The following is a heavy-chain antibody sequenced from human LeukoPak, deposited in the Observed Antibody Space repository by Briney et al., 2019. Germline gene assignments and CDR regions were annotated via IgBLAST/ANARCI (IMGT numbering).Heavy chain of an antibody. CDR2: ISSSSSYI. V-gene: IGHV3-21*01. CDR3: ARGVGSYGYMGYYFDY. D-gene: IGHD5-18*01. J-gene: IGHJ4*02. Sequence: GGSLRLSCAASGFTFSSYSMNWVRQAPGEGLEWVSSISSSSSYIYYADSVKGRFTISRDNAKNSLYLQMNSLRAEDTAVYYCARGVGSYGYMGYYFDYWGQGTLVTVSS. CDR1: GFTFSSYS.